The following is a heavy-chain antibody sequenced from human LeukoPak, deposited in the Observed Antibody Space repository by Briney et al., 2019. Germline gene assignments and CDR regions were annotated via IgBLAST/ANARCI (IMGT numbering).Heavy chain of an antibody. D-gene: IGHD6-19*01. CDR3: ARMAGAGYYFYMDV. CDR1: GFTFDDYA. V-gene: IGHV3-9*01. Sequence: PGRSLRLSCAASGFTFDDYAMHWVRQAPGKGLEWVSGISWNSGSIGYADSVKGRFTISRDNAKNSLYLQMNSLRAEDTALYYCARMAGAGYYFYMDVWGKGTTVTVSS. CDR2: ISWNSGSI. J-gene: IGHJ6*03.